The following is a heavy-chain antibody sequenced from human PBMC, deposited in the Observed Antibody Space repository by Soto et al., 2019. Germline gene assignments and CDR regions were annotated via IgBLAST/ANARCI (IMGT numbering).Heavy chain of an antibody. CDR3: ARDPTGYTDGHHFDL. D-gene: IGHD6-13*01. CDR1: GDSVSSNSAA. J-gene: IGHJ2*01. CDR2: TYYRSKWCN. V-gene: IGHV6-1*01. Sequence: QVQLQQSGPGLVKPSQTLSLTCAISGDSVSSNSAAWNWIRQSPSRGLEWLGRTYYRSKWCNDYADFVKSRITINPDPSKNLFSLHLNSVTAEDTAVYYCARDPTGYTDGHHFDLWGRGTLVTLSS.